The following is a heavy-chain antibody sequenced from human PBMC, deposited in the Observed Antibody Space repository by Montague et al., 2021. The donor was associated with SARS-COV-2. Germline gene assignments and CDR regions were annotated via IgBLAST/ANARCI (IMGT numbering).Heavy chain of an antibody. CDR2: IYHRGST. D-gene: IGHD2-8*02. CDR3: ARLALGSYDTGVDFDI. Sequence: SETLSLTCSVSGYSVGTGYYCAWVRQPPGKALEWIGNIYHRGSTHYNASLKSRVTISVDTSKNQFSLKLDSLTAADTAVYFCARLALGSYDTGVDFDIWGQGALVTVSS. V-gene: IGHV4-38-2*01. CDR1: GYSVGTGYY. J-gene: IGHJ4*01.